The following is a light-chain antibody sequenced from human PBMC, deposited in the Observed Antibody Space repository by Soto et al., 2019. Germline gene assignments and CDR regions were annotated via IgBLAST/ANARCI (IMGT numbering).Light chain of an antibody. J-gene: IGLJ2*01. CDR2: DVS. Sequence: QSVLTQPPSASGSPGQSVTISCTGTSSDVGGYNYVSWYQQHPGKAPKLMIYDVSKRPSGVPDRFSGSKSGNTASLTVSGLQAEDGADYCCRSYAGSTVVFGGGTKLTVL. V-gene: IGLV2-8*01. CDR1: SSDVGGYNY. CDR3: RSYAGSTVV.